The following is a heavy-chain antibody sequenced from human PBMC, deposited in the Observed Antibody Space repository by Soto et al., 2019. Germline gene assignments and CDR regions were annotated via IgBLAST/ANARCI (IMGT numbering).Heavy chain of an antibody. J-gene: IGHJ4*02. CDR2: IDNTGSA. CDR3: AGAVSDFDVRRYRTSYFDQ. Sequence: SETLSLASPVSGASVRTGVYYWTWIRQHPGKGLEWIGYIDNTGSAYYNPSLTGRVDISVDTSKNQFSLNLQSLTAADTAFYYCAGAVSDFDVRRYRTSYFDQWGQGILVSLSS. V-gene: IGHV4-31*03. D-gene: IGHD3-10*02. CDR1: GASVRTGVYY.